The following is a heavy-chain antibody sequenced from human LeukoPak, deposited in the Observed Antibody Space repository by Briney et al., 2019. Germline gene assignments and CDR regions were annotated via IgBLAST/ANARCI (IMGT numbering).Heavy chain of an antibody. CDR3: AKDGGSYTGYFDY. CDR2: ISRSGGIT. D-gene: IGHD1-26*01. J-gene: IGHJ4*02. V-gene: IGHV3-23*01. Sequence: GGSLRLSCAASGFTFSSYDMNWVRQAPGKGLEWVSAISRSGGITYYADSVKGRFTISRDNSKNTLYLQMNSLRADDTAVYYRAKDGGSYTGYFDYWGQGTLVTVSS. CDR1: GFTFSSYD.